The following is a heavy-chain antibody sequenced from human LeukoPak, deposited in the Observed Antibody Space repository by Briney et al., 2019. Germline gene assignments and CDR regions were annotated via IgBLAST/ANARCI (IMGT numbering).Heavy chain of an antibody. CDR2: ISGHNDDT. CDR1: GYSFTSFA. D-gene: IGHD2-15*01. CDR3: ARAGYCSGGSCYPYYYYYYMDV. V-gene: IGHV1-18*01. Sequence: ASVKVSCKASGYSFTSFAISWVRQAPGQGLEWMGLISGHNDDTNYAQRLQGRVPMTTDTSTSTAYMELRSLRSDDTAVYYCARAGYCSGGSCYPYYYYYYMDVWGKGTTVTVSS. J-gene: IGHJ6*03.